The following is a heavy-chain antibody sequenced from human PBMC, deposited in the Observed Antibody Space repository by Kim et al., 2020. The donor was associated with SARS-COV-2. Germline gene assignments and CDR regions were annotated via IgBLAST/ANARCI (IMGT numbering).Heavy chain of an antibody. D-gene: IGHD2-15*01. CDR1: GFIFDDSA. CDR2: ITWDKSKI. V-gene: IGHV3-9*01. CDR3: VKDFGSGGRCAFEF. J-gene: IGHJ4*02. Sequence: GGSLRLSCVASGFIFDDSAMHWIRQAPGKGLEWVSGITWDKSKINYADSVRGRFTISRDNSKASLDLQMDDLRPDDTAFYHCVKDFGSGGRCAFEFWGPGTLVTVSS.